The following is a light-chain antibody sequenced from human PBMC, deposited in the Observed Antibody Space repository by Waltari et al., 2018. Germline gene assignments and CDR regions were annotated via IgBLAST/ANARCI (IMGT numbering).Light chain of an antibody. CDR2: KAS. CDR1: QSISSW. CDR3: QQYNSNSKT. V-gene: IGKV1-5*03. J-gene: IGKJ1*01. Sequence: DIQMTQSPSTLSASVGDRVTITCRASQSISSWLALYQQKPGKAPKLLIDKASSLESGDPSRVSGSGSGTEFTLTISSLQPDDFATYYCQQYNSNSKTFGQGTKVEIK.